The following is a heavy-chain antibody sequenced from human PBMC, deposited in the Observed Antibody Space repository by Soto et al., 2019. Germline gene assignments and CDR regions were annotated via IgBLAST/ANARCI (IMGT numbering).Heavy chain of an antibody. Sequence: KASETLSLTCTVSGGSISTYYWSWIRQPPGKGLEWIGYIYYSGSTNYNPSLRSRVTMSVDTSKNQSSLKLSSVTAADTAVYFCARDPFDGSDYWGQGTLVTVSS. V-gene: IGHV4-59*01. D-gene: IGHD3-16*01. J-gene: IGHJ4*02. CDR1: GGSISTYY. CDR3: ARDPFDGSDY. CDR2: IYYSGST.